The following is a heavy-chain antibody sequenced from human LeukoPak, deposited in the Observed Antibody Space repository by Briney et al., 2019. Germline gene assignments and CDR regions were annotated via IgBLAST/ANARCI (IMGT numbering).Heavy chain of an antibody. CDR1: GFTFGDYA. V-gene: IGHV3-49*03. CDR3: TRDFSSFGPTELLWFGELPRWWFDP. J-gene: IGHJ5*02. CDR2: IRSKAYGGTT. Sequence: PGGSLRLSCRASGFTFGDYAMSWFRQAPGKGLEWVGFIRSKAYGGTTEYAASVKGRFTISRDDSKSIAYLQMNSLKTEDTAVYYCTRDFSSFGPTELLWFGELPRWWFDPWGQGTLVTVSS. D-gene: IGHD3-10*01.